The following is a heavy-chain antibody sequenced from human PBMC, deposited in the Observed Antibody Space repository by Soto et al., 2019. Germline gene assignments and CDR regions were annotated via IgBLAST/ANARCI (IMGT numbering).Heavy chain of an antibody. CDR3: ARDSRLITFGGVIVD. Sequence: SVKFSCKSSGVTFSSYAISWVRQAPGQGLEWMGGIIPIFGTANYAQKFQGRVTITADESTSTAYMELSSLRSEDTAVYYCARDSRLITFGGVIVDWGQGNRGTVSS. J-gene: IGHJ4*02. CDR2: IIPIFGTA. V-gene: IGHV1-69*13. CDR1: GVTFSSYA. D-gene: IGHD3-16*02.